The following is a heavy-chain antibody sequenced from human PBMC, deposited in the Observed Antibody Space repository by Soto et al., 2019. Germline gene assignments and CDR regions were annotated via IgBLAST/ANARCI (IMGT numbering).Heavy chain of an antibody. V-gene: IGHV4-39*01. J-gene: IGHJ5*01. CDR1: GGSISSNSHY. Sequence: ASETLSLTCTVSGGSISSNSHYWGWIRQPPGKGLEWIGSIFQSGSTKYSASLKSRVTISVDTSKNLFSLRLSSVTVADTVVYYWARLFTGNYYIDSWGPGTLVTVSS. D-gene: IGHD1-26*01. CDR2: IFQSGST. CDR3: ARLFTGNYYIDS.